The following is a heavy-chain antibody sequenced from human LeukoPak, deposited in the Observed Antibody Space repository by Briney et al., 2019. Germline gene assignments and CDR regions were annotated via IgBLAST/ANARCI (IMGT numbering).Heavy chain of an antibody. CDR3: ARHRTYYDFWSGYWSAFDI. D-gene: IGHD3-3*01. V-gene: IGHV4-59*08. CDR1: GGSISGYY. CDR2: ISDTGST. Sequence: SETLSLTCTVSGGSISGYYWNWIRQPPGTGLEWIGYISDTGSTSYSPSLKSRVTISVDTSKNQFSLKLSSVTAADTAVYYCARHRTYYDFWSGYWSAFDIWGQGTMVTVSS. J-gene: IGHJ3*02.